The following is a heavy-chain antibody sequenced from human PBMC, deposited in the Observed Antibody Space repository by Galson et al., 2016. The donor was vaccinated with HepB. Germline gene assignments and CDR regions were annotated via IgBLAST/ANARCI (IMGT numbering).Heavy chain of an antibody. D-gene: IGHD5-24*01. V-gene: IGHV3-33*01. J-gene: IGHJ4*02. CDR3: VRDKGYDGYGKFDY. Sequence: SLRLSCAPSGFSFSIYGMHWVRQAPGKGLEWVANIWYDGSNKYYADFVKGRFSISRDNLKNTLFLQMNNLRDDDTAVYYCVRDKGYDGYGKFDYWGQGTLVTVSS. CDR2: IWYDGSNK. CDR1: GFSFSIYG.